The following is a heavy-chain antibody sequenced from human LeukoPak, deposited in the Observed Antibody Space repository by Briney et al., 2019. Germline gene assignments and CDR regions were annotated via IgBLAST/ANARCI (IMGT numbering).Heavy chain of an antibody. D-gene: IGHD6-19*01. Sequence: SETLSLTCTVSGGSISSYYWSWIRQPPGKGLEWIGYIYYSGSTNYNPSLKSRVTISVDTSKNQFSLKLSSVTAADTAVYYCARVISSGCYPYYYMDVWGKGTTVTISS. J-gene: IGHJ6*03. CDR1: GGSISSYY. V-gene: IGHV4-59*01. CDR2: IYYSGST. CDR3: ARVISSGCYPYYYMDV.